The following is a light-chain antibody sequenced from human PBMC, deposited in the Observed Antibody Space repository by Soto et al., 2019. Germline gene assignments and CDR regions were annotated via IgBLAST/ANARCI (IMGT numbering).Light chain of an antibody. CDR1: QSVNSN. J-gene: IGKJ4*01. Sequence: EIVLTQSPAPLSVSPGARATLSCRASQSVNSNLAWYRQKPGQAPRLLISDASTRATGVPARFSGSGSGTEFTLTISSLQSEDSGIYYCQQYNFWPPLTFGGGTKVEIK. CDR3: QQYNFWPPLT. V-gene: IGKV3-15*01. CDR2: DAS.